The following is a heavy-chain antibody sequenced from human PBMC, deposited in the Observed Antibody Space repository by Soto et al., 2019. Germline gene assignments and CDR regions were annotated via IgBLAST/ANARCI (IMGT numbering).Heavy chain of an antibody. J-gene: IGHJ4*02. CDR1: GFTFSSYA. V-gene: IGHV3-23*01. Sequence: GGSLRLSCAASGFTFSSYAMSWVRQAPGKGLEWVSAISGSGGSTYYADSVKGRFTISRDNSKNTLYLQMNSLRAEDTAVYYCAKDPAGTYSSGWFPSFDYWGQGTLVTVSS. CDR2: ISGSGGST. CDR3: AKDPAGTYSSGWFPSFDY. D-gene: IGHD6-19*01.